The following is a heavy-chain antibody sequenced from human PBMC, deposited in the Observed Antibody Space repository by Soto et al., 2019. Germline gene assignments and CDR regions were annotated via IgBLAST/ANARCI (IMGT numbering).Heavy chain of an antibody. V-gene: IGHV1-69*02. CDR2: IIPILGIA. CDR1: GGTFSSYT. Sequence: QVQLVQSGAEVKKPGSSVKVSCKASGGTFSSYTISWVRQAPGQGLEWMGRIIPILGIANYAQKFQGRVTITADKSTSTAYMELRSLRSEDTAVYYCARRTDCGGDCWGAFDIWGQGTMVTVSS. J-gene: IGHJ3*02. CDR3: ARRTDCGGDCWGAFDI. D-gene: IGHD2-21*02.